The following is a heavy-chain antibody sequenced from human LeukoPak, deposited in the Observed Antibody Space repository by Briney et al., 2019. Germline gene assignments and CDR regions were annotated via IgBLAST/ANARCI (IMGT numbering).Heavy chain of an antibody. J-gene: IGHJ6*02. V-gene: IGHV4-59*05. CDR2: IYYSGST. CDR1: GGSISSYY. Sequence: PSETLSLTCTVSGGSISSYYWSWIRQPAGKGLEWIGSIYYSGSTYYNPSLKSRVTISVDTSKNQFSLKLSSVTAADTAVYYCASTEGAVTTFGDYYYGMDVWGQGTTVTVSS. CDR3: ASTEGAVTTFGDYYYGMDV. D-gene: IGHD4-11*01.